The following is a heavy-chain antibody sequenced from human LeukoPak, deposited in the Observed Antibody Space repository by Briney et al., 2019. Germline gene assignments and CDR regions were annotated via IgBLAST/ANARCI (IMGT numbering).Heavy chain of an antibody. CDR3: ARGRGSWYDSSGSPYIRFDY. J-gene: IGHJ4*02. CDR2: INPDSGGT. D-gene: IGHD3-22*01. CDR1: GYTFTSYY. V-gene: IGHV1-2*02. Sequence: ASVKVSCKASGYTFTSYYIHWVRQAPGQGLEWMGWINPDSGGTNYAQKFQGRVTMTRDTSISTAYMELSRLRSDDSAIYYCARGRGSWYDSSGSPYIRFDYWGQGTLVTVSS.